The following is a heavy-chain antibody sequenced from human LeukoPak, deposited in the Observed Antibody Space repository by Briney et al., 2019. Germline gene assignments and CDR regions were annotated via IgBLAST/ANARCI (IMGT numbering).Heavy chain of an antibody. D-gene: IGHD2/OR15-2a*01. Sequence: SQTLSLTCTVSGGSISSGRYYWSWLRQPAGKVLERIGYMYYSGSTNYNPSLKSRVTISVDTSKNQFSLKLTSVTAADTAVYYCTRGFLGLDAFDIWGQGTMVTVSS. CDR1: GGSISSGRYY. CDR3: TRGFLGLDAFDI. J-gene: IGHJ3*02. V-gene: IGHV4-61*10. CDR2: MYYSGST.